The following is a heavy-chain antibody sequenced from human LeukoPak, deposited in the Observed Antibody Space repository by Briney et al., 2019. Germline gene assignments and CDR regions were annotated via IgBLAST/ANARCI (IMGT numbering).Heavy chain of an antibody. CDR1: GFTFNNYG. CDR3: AKGETRDY. Sequence: PGGSLRLSCAASGFTFNNYGMHWVRQAPGKGLEWVAVISYDGSNKYYADSVKGRFTISRDNSKNTLYLQMNSLRAEDTAVYYCAKGETRDYWGQGTLVTVSS. CDR2: ISYDGSNK. J-gene: IGHJ4*02. V-gene: IGHV3-30*18.